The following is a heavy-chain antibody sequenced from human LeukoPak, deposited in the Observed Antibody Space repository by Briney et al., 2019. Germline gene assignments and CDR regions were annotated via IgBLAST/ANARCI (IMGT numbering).Heavy chain of an antibody. D-gene: IGHD3-3*01. V-gene: IGHV3-48*01. CDR1: GFTFSSYS. Sequence: GGSLRLSCAASGFTFSSYSMNWVRQAPGKGLEWVSYISSSSSTIYYADSVKGRFTISRDNSKNTLYLQMNSLRAEDTAVYYCARDGTIFGVVITDYYYYGMDVWGQGTTVTVSS. CDR2: ISSSSSTI. CDR3: ARDGTIFGVVITDYYYYGMDV. J-gene: IGHJ6*02.